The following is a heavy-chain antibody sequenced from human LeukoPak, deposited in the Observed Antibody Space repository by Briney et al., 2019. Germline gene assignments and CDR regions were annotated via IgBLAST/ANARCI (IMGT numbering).Heavy chain of an antibody. CDR3: ARGPEPTDWFDP. V-gene: IGHV5-51*01. CDR2: IYPGDSDA. Sequence: GESLKISCQGSGYSFTSYWIAWVRQMPGKGLEWMGAIYPGDSDARYSPSFQGQVTISADKSIATAYLQWSSLKASDTAMYYCARGPEPTDWFDPWGQGTLVTVSS. CDR1: GYSFTSYW. J-gene: IGHJ5*02. D-gene: IGHD1-14*01.